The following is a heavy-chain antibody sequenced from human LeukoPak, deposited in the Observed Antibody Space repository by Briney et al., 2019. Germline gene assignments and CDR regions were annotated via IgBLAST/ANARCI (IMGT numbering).Heavy chain of an antibody. Sequence: GGSLRLSCAASGFTFSSYAMHWVRQAPGKGLEWVAVISYGGDNKYYADSVKGRFTISRDNSKNTLNLQMNSLRAEDTAVYYCARDFEAHDLRPIGYWGQGTLVTVSS. D-gene: IGHD3-3*01. V-gene: IGHV3-30*01. CDR3: ARDFEAHDLRPIGY. CDR2: ISYGGDNK. J-gene: IGHJ4*02. CDR1: GFTFSSYA.